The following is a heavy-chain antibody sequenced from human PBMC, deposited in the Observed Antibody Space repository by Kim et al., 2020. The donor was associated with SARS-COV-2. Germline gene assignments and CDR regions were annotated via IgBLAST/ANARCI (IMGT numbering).Heavy chain of an antibody. Sequence: GGSLRLSCAASGFTFSSYTMTWVRQAPGKGLELASGISGNGGSTKYADSVRGRFSISRDNSKNTVYLQMDNLRLDDTAVYYCAKAPSSGWSYYFDYWGQGTLVTVSP. CDR3: AKAPSSGWSYYFDY. V-gene: IGHV3-23*01. CDR2: ISGNGGST. CDR1: GFTFSSYT. D-gene: IGHD6-19*01. J-gene: IGHJ4*02.